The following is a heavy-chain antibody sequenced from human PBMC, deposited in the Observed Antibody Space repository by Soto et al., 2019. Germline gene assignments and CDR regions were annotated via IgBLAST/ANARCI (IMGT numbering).Heavy chain of an antibody. Sequence: ASVKVSCKASGGTFSSYTISWVRQAPGQGLEWMGRIISILGIANYAQKFQGRVTITADKSTSTAYMELSSLRSEDTAVYYCAREGIAVAGLFDYWGQGTLVTVSS. CDR3: AREGIAVAGLFDY. CDR2: IISILGIA. J-gene: IGHJ4*02. D-gene: IGHD6-19*01. CDR1: GGTFSSYT. V-gene: IGHV1-69*02.